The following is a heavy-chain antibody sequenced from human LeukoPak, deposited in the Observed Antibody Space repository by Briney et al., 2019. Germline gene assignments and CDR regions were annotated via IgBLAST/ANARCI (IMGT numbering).Heavy chain of an antibody. V-gene: IGHV4-31*03. CDR3: ARELRNVVVTAIEDAFDI. D-gene: IGHD2-21*02. J-gene: IGHJ3*02. CDR1: GGSISSGGYY. CDR2: IYYSGST. Sequence: PSQTLSLTCTVSGGSISSGGYYWSWIRQHPGKGLEWTGYIYYSGSTYYNPSLKSRVTISVDTSKNQFSLKLSSVTAADTAVYYCARELRNVVVTAIEDAFDIWGQGTMVTVSS.